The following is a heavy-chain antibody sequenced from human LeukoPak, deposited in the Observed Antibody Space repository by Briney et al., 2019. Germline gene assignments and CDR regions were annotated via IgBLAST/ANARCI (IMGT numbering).Heavy chain of an antibody. CDR2: IYTSGSS. D-gene: IGHD3-22*01. J-gene: IGHJ6*03. CDR3: AREDYHYESSEYRPHYYYYMDV. Sequence: PSETLSLTCTVSGGSIGNFYWNWIRQPAGKGLEWIGRIYTSGSSDYNPYLKSRVSISLDKAQKQFSLKVSSVTAADTAGYYCAREDYHYESSEYRPHYYYYMDVWGKGTTVTVSS. CDR1: GGSIGNFY. V-gene: IGHV4-4*07.